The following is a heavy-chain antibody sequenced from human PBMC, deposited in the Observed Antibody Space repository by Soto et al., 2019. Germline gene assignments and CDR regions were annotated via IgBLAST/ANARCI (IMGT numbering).Heavy chain of an antibody. Sequence: GGSLRLSCAASGFTFSSYEMNWVRQAPGKGLEWVSYISSSGSTIYYADSVKGRFTISRDNAKNSLYLQMNSLRAEDTAVYYCARETLIVGATPVYYYGMDVWGQGTTVTVSS. D-gene: IGHD1-26*01. CDR1: GFTFSSYE. V-gene: IGHV3-48*03. J-gene: IGHJ6*02. CDR2: ISSSGSTI. CDR3: ARETLIVGATPVYYYGMDV.